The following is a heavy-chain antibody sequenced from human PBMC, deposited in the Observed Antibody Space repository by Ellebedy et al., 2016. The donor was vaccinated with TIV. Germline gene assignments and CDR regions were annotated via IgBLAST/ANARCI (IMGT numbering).Heavy chain of an antibody. J-gene: IGHJ2*01. V-gene: IGHV6-1*01. Sequence: QTLSLTCDISGDSVSSNNAAWNWVRQSPSRGLEWLGRTYYRPKWFINYAMSLKSRITINPDTSKNQFSLQLSSVTPEDTAVYYCARVSSSAYWYFDLWGRGTLVTVSS. CDR3: ARVSSSAYWYFDL. D-gene: IGHD6-6*01. CDR2: TYYRPKWFI. CDR1: GDSVSSNNAA.